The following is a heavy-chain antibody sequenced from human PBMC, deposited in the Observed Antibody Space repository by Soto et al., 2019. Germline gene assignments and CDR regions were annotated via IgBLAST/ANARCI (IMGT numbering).Heavy chain of an antibody. D-gene: IGHD3-22*01. V-gene: IGHV4-31*03. CDR1: GGSISSGDYY. Sequence: SETLSLTCTVSGGSISSGDYYWTWIRQHPGKGLEWIGYIYYNGNTYYSPSLKSRVTISVNTSQNHFSLKLSSVPAADTALFYCARAAILDSDGYYPLDYWGQGTLVTVSS. CDR2: IYYNGNT. CDR3: ARAAILDSDGYYPLDY. J-gene: IGHJ4*02.